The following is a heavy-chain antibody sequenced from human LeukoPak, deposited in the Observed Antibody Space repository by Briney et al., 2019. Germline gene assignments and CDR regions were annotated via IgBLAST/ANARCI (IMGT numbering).Heavy chain of an antibody. CDR3: ARAYSSGWYRDFDY. CDR1: RYTFTGYY. D-gene: IGHD6-19*01. CDR2: INPNSGGT. Sequence: ASVKVSCKASRYTFTGYYMHWVRQAPGQGLEWMGRINPNSGGTNYAQKFQGRVTMTRDTSISTAYMELSRLRSDDTAVYYCARAYSSGWYRDFDYWGQGTLVTVSS. J-gene: IGHJ4*02. V-gene: IGHV1-2*06.